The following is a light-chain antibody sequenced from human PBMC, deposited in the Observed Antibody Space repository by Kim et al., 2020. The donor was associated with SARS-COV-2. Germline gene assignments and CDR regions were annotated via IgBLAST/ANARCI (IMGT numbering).Light chain of an antibody. CDR1: QSVSSSY. J-gene: IGKJ4*01. Sequence: SPGERATPSCRASQSVSSSYLAWYQQKPGQAPRLLIYGASSRATGIPDRFNGSGSGTDFTLTISRLEPEDFAVYYCQQYGSSPSTFGGGTKVDIK. CDR2: GAS. V-gene: IGKV3-20*01. CDR3: QQYGSSPST.